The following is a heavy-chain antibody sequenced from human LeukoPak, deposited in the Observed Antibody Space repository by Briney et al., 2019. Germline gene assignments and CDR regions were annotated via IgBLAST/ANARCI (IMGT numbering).Heavy chain of an antibody. D-gene: IGHD5-18*01. Sequence: GASVKVSCKASGYTFTSYYMHWVRQAPGQGLEWMGIINPSGGSTSYAQKFQGRATMTRDTSTSTVYMELSSLRSEDTAVYYCACRLESVDTAMVMDYWGQGTLVTVSS. CDR2: INPSGGST. CDR3: ACRLESVDTAMVMDY. CDR1: GYTFTSYY. V-gene: IGHV1-46*01. J-gene: IGHJ4*02.